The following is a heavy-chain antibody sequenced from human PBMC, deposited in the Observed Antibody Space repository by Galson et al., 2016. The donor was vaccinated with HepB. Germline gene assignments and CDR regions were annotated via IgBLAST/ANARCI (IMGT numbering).Heavy chain of an antibody. CDR1: GYTFNMYG. J-gene: IGHJ4*02. D-gene: IGHD1-26*01. CDR2: ISVYNGNT. Sequence: SVKVSCKASGYTFNMYGITWVRQAPGQGLEWMGWISVYNGNTKYAEKLQGRVTMNTDTSTSTAYMELRSLRSDDMTVYYCARASWELPTNFDFWCQGTLVTVSA. V-gene: IGHV1-18*03. CDR3: ARASWELPTNFDF.